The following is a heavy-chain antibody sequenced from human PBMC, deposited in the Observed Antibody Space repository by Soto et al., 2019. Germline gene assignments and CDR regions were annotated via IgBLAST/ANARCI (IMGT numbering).Heavy chain of an antibody. V-gene: IGHV3-21*01. Sequence: APGKGLEWVSSISSSSSYIYYADSVKGRFIISRDNAKNSLYLQMNSLRAEDTAVYYCARDLADIVLVPAADAGWFDPWGQGTLVTVSS. D-gene: IGHD2-2*01. CDR2: ISSSSSYI. CDR3: ARDLADIVLVPAADAGWFDP. J-gene: IGHJ5*02.